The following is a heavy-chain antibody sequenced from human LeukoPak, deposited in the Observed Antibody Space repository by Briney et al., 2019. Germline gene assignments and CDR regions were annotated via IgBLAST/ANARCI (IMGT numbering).Heavy chain of an antibody. V-gene: IGHV3-21*01. J-gene: IGHJ4*02. CDR1: GFSFNIFT. CDR2: ISSSGNYR. D-gene: IGHD2-2*01. Sequence: GGSLRLSCAASGFSFNIFTMIWVRQAPGKGPEWVSSISSSGNYREFADSVKGRFTISGDNAAKTVYLQMNSLRVEDTAVYYCTGEYIRGMPDYWGQGTVVTVSS. CDR3: TGEYIRGMPDY.